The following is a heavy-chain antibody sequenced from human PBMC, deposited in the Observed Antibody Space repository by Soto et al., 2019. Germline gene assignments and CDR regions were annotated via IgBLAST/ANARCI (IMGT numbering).Heavy chain of an antibody. V-gene: IGHV3-23*01. CDR1: GFTFSNYA. CDR2: ISGSGSST. D-gene: IGHD2-2*01. J-gene: IGHJ6*03. CDR3: AKGLYCSSTSCSHYYYYHMDV. Sequence: GGSLRLSCAASGFTFSNYAMSWVRQAPGKGLEWVSAISGSGSSTYYADSVKGRFTISRDNSKNTLYLQMNSLRAEDTAVYYCAKGLYCSSTSCSHYYYYHMDVWGKGTTVTVSS.